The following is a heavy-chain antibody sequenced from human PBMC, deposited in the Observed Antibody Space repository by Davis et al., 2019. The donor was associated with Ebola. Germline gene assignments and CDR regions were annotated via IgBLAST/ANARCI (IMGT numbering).Heavy chain of an antibody. D-gene: IGHD2-15*01. CDR1: GYTFTSYA. J-gene: IGHJ6*02. CDR3: ARGGTGCSGGSCRYYYYGMDV. V-gene: IGHV1-2*04. Sequence: AASVKVSCKASGYTFTSYAMHWVRQAPGQRLEWMGWINPNSGGTNYAQKFQGWVTMTRDTSISTAYMELSRLRSDDTAVYYCARGGTGCSGGSCRYYYYGMDVWGQGTTVTVSS. CDR2: INPNSGGT.